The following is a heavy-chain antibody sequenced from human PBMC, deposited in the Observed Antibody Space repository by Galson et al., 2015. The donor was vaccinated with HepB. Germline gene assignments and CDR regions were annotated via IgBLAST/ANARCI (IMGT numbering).Heavy chain of an antibody. CDR1: GYTFTSYG. V-gene: IGHV1-18*04. J-gene: IGHJ4*02. CDR2: ISAYNGNT. CDR3: ARDGGEVRGVIRYYFDY. Sequence: SVKVSCKASGYTFTSYGISWVRQAPGQGLEWMGWISAYNGNTNYAQKLQGRVTMTTDTSTSTTYMELRSLRSDDTAVYYCARDGGEVRGVIRYYFDYWGQGTLVTVSS. D-gene: IGHD3-10*01.